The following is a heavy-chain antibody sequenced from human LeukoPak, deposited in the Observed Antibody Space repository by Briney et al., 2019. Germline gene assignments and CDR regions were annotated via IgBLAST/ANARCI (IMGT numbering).Heavy chain of an antibody. D-gene: IGHD3-22*01. J-gene: IGHJ4*02. V-gene: IGHV4-39*01. CDR2: IYYTGST. Sequence: PSETLSLTCTVSGGSISSSNYYWGWIRQSPGKDLEWVGTIYYTGSTYYNPSLRNRVTISVDTSKNQFSLQLSSVTAADTAVYYCARLPSGYHFDYWGQGTLVTVSS. CDR3: ARLPSGYHFDY. CDR1: GGSISSSNYY.